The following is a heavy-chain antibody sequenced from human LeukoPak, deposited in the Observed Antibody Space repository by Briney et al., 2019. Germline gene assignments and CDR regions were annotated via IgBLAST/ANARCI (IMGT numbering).Heavy chain of an antibody. D-gene: IGHD3-3*01. CDR2: IYTSGST. CDR1: GGSISSYY. CDR3: ARGGSDFWSGRNRPFDY. J-gene: IGHJ4*02. Sequence: SETLSLTCTVSGGSISSYYWSWIRQPAGKGLEWIGRIYTSGSTNYNPSLKSRVTISVDTSKNQFSLKLSSVTAADTAVYYCARGGSDFWSGRNRPFDYWGQGTLVTVSS. V-gene: IGHV4-4*07.